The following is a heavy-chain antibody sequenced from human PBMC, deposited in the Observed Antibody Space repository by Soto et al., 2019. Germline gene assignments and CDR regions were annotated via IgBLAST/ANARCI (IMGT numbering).Heavy chain of an antibody. CDR3: ARQAEGGYNYGD. V-gene: IGHV1-8*01. CDR1: GYTFTSYD. CDR2: MNPNSGNT. D-gene: IGHD5-18*01. J-gene: IGHJ1*01. Sequence: ASVKVSCKASGYTFTSYDINWVRQATGQGLEWMGWMNPNSGNTGYAQKFQGRVTITRDAAISTAYMELSSLSSADTAVCDCARQAEGGYNYGDWSQGTLVPVSS.